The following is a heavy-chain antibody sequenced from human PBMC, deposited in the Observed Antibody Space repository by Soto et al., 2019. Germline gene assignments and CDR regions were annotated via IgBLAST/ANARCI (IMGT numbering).Heavy chain of an antibody. Sequence: SETLCLTCAVYGGSFSGYYWSWIRQPPGKGLEWIGEINHSGSTNYNPSLKSRVTISVDTSKNQFSLKLSSVTAADTAVYHCARRRAGYCSSTSCYAKRLYYFDYWGQGTLVTVSS. D-gene: IGHD2-2*01. J-gene: IGHJ4*02. CDR3: ARRRAGYCSSTSCYAKRLYYFDY. CDR1: GGSFSGYY. V-gene: IGHV4-34*01. CDR2: INHSGST.